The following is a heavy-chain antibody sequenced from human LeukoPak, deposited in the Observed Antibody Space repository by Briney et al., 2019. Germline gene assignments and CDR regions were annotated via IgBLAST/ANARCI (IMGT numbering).Heavy chain of an antibody. CDR2: IYHSGST. J-gene: IGHJ4*02. V-gene: IGHV4-38-2*02. Sequence: SETLSLTCTVSGYSISSGYYWGWIRQPPGKGLEWIGSIYHSGSTYYNPSLKSRVTISVDTSKNQFSLKLSSVTAADTAVYYCARDDRRHWGQGTLVTVSS. CDR1: GYSISSGYY. CDR3: ARDDRRH.